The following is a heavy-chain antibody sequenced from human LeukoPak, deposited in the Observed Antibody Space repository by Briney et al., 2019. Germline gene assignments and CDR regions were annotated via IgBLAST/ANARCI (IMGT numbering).Heavy chain of an antibody. CDR1: GFTFSSYE. V-gene: IGHV3-48*03. CDR3: ARVENFYCSGGSCTGY. J-gene: IGHJ4*02. Sequence: GGSLRLSCAASGFTFSSYEVNWVGKAPGKGLEWVSYISSSGSTIYYADSVKGRFTISRDNAKNSLYLQMNSLRAEDTAVYYCARVENFYCSGGSCTGYWGQGTLVTVSS. D-gene: IGHD2-15*01. CDR2: ISSSGSTI.